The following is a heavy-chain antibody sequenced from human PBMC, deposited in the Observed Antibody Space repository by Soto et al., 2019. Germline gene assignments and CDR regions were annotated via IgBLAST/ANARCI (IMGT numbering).Heavy chain of an antibody. Sequence: EVQLLESGGGLVQPGGSLRLSCAASGFTFSSYAMSWVRQAPGKGLEWVSAISGSGGSTYYADSVKGRFTTSRDNSKNTLYLQMNSLRAEDTAVYYCAKSYMSTTVTTGGYYMDVWGKGTTVTVSS. CDR2: ISGSGGST. CDR1: GFTFSSYA. J-gene: IGHJ6*03. D-gene: IGHD4-17*01. CDR3: AKSYMSTTVTTGGYYMDV. V-gene: IGHV3-23*01.